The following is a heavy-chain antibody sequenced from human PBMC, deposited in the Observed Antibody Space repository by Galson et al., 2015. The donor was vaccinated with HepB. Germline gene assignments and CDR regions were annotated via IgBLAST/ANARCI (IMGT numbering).Heavy chain of an antibody. CDR3: AKDLYGSSGYYYPLDY. J-gene: IGHJ4*02. V-gene: IGHV3-23*01. Sequence: SLRLSCAASGFTFSTYAMSWVRQAPGKGLEWVSAISGSGLSTYYADSVTGRFTISRDNSKNTLYLQMNSLRAEDTAVFYCAKDLYGSSGYYYPLDYWGQGALVTVSS. D-gene: IGHD3-22*01. CDR2: ISGSGLST. CDR1: GFTFSTYA.